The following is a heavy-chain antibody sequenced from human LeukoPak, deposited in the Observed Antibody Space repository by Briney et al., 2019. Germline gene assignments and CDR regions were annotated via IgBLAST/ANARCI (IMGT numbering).Heavy chain of an antibody. V-gene: IGHV4-34*01. CDR2: INHSGST. D-gene: IGHD3-10*01. CDR1: GGSFSGYY. J-gene: IGHJ4*02. Sequence: SETLPLTCAVYGGSFSGYYWSWIRQPPGKGPEWIGEINHSGSTNYNPSLKSRVTISVDASKNQFSLKLSSVTAADTAVYYCARTYYYGSGSYYNPRGYFDYWGQGTLVTVSS. CDR3: ARTYYYGSGSYYNPRGYFDY.